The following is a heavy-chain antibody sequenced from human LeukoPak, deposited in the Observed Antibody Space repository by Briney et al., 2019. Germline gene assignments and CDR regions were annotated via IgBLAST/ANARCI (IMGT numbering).Heavy chain of an antibody. Sequence: PSETLSLTCTVSGGSISSSSYYWGWIRQPPGKGLEWTGSIYYSGSTYYNPSLKSRVTISVDTSKNQFSLKLSSVTAADTAVYYCARWSSGYYNYFDYWGQGTLVTVSS. D-gene: IGHD3-22*01. CDR3: ARWSSGYYNYFDY. CDR1: GGSISSSSYY. J-gene: IGHJ4*02. CDR2: IYYSGST. V-gene: IGHV4-39*07.